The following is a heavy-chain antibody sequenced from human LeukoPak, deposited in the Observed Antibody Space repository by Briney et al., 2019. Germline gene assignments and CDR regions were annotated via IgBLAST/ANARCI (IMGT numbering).Heavy chain of an antibody. CDR2: INHSGST. Sequence: PSETLSLTCAVYGGSFSGYCWSWIRQPPGKGLEWIGEINHSGSTNYNPSLKSRVTISVDTSKNQFSLKLSSVTAADTAVYYCARGGIIAVAGTLNWFDPWGQGTLVTVSS. V-gene: IGHV4-34*01. J-gene: IGHJ5*02. CDR3: ARGGIIAVAGTLNWFDP. CDR1: GGSFSGYC. D-gene: IGHD6-19*01.